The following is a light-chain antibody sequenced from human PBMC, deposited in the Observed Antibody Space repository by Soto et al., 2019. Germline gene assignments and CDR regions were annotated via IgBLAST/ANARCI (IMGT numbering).Light chain of an antibody. CDR1: SSDVGGYNY. CDR3: SSYAGSNNFEV. CDR2: EVS. V-gene: IGLV2-8*01. Sequence: QSALTQPPSASGSPGQSVTISCTGTSSDVGGYNYVSWYQQHPGKAPKLMIYEVSKRPSGVPDRFSGSKSGNTASLTFSGLQAEDEADYYCSSYAGSNNFEVFGTGTKLTVL. J-gene: IGLJ1*01.